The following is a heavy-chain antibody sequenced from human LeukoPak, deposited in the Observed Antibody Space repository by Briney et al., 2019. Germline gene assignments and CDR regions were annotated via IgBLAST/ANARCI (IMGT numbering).Heavy chain of an antibody. Sequence: GGSLRLSCAASEFSVGSNYMTWVRQAPGKGLEWVSLIYSGGSTYYADSVKGRFTISRDNSKNTLYLQMNSLRAEDTAVYYCARDFFFGDFDAFDIWGQGTMVTVSS. J-gene: IGHJ3*02. D-gene: IGHD3-10*01. V-gene: IGHV3-66*01. CDR1: EFSVGSNY. CDR2: IYSGGST. CDR3: ARDFFFGDFDAFDI.